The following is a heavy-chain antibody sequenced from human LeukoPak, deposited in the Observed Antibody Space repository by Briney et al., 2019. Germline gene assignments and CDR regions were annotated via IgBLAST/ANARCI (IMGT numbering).Heavy chain of an antibody. CDR3: ARCGAAVTTHFSH. V-gene: IGHV1-18*01. D-gene: IGHD4-17*01. Sequence: ASVKVSCKASGYTLSNYGITWARQAPGQGLEYMGWISAADGTTNYAQKVQGRVTMTTDTSTSTAYMELRSLRSDDTAVYYCARCGAAVTTHFSHWGQGTLVTVSS. CDR1: GYTLSNYG. J-gene: IGHJ4*02. CDR2: ISAADGTT.